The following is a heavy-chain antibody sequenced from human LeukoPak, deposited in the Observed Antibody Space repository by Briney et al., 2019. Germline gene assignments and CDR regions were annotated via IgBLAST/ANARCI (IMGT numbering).Heavy chain of an antibody. CDR3: ARLLRYSSSHYYYYYMDV. V-gene: IGHV4-59*08. D-gene: IGHD6-13*01. J-gene: IGHJ6*03. CDR1: GGSISSYY. CDR2: ICYSGST. Sequence: SETLSLTCTVSGGSISSYYWSWIPQPPGKGLEWLGYICYSGSTNYNPSLKSRGRISVATSKNQFSLKLSSVTAADTDVYYCARLLRYSSSHYYYYYMDVWGRGTTVTVS.